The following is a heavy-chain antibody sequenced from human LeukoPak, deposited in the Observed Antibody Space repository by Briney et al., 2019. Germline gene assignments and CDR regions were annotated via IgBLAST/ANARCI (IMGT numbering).Heavy chain of an antibody. CDR2: IYSGGST. CDR1: GFTVSSNY. D-gene: IGHD2-15*01. CDR3: AKDQYPVAAHSPFDY. V-gene: IGHV3-53*01. J-gene: IGHJ4*02. Sequence: GSLRLSCAASGFTVSSNYMSWVRQAPGKGLEWVSVIYSGGSTYYADSVKGRFTISRDNSKNTLYLQMNSLRAEDTAVYYCAKDQYPVAAHSPFDYWGQGTLVTVSS.